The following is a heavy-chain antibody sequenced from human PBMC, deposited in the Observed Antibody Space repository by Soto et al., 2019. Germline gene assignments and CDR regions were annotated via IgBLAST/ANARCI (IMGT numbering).Heavy chain of an antibody. D-gene: IGHD3-10*02. Sequence: QVQLQEAGPGLVRPSQTLSLTCTVDGGSMSENDYYWSWLRQSPGQVLQWIGYIYDTWTASYSPSLKRRVTMSADTSRNQFSLKLPSVTAAETALYFCPRAIVRDGLDIWGQGTVVTVSS. J-gene: IGHJ3*02. CDR2: IYDTWTA. V-gene: IGHV4-30-4*01. CDR3: PRAIVRDGLDI. CDR1: GGSMSENDYY.